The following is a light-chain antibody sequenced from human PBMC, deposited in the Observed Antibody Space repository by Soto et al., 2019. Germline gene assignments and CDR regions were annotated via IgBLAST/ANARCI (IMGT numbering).Light chain of an antibody. Sequence: QAVVTQEPSFSVSPGGTVTLTCGLSSGSVSTSYYPSWYQQTPGQAPRTLIYSTNTRSSGVPDRFSGSILGNKAALTITGAQADDESDYYCVLYMGSGISDVVFGGGNKLTVL. V-gene: IGLV8-61*01. J-gene: IGLJ2*01. CDR1: SGSVSTSYY. CDR3: VLYMGSGISDVV. CDR2: STN.